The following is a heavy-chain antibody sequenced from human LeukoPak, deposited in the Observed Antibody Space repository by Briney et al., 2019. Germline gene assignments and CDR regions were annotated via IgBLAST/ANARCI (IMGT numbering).Heavy chain of an antibody. CDR1: GFTFDDYA. J-gene: IGHJ4*02. Sequence: GGSLRLSCAASGFTFDDYAMTWVRQPPGKGLGWVSTISWNGGSTYYADSVKGRFTISRDNATSSLYLQMNSLRVEDTAVYYCARGLEWPGKPTLVSDYWGQGTLVTVSS. CDR2: ISWNGGST. CDR3: ARGLEWPGKPTLVSDY. D-gene: IGHD3-3*01. V-gene: IGHV3-20*04.